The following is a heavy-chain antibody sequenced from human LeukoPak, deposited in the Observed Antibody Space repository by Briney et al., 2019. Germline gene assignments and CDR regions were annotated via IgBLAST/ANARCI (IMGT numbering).Heavy chain of an antibody. CDR3: AEGIAAAGYNYYYYYMDV. Sequence: MSSETLSLTCTVSGDSISSYYWSWIRQPPGKGLERVGYIYYSGSTNYNASLKSRVTISVDTSKNQFSLKLSSVTAADTAVYYCAEGIAAAGYNYYYYYMDVWGKGTTVTVSS. V-gene: IGHV4-59*01. J-gene: IGHJ6*03. CDR1: GDSISSYY. CDR2: IYYSGST. D-gene: IGHD6-13*01.